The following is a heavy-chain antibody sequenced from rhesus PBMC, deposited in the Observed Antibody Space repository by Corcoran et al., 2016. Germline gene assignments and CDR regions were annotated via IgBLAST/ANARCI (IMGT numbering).Heavy chain of an antibody. D-gene: IGHD6-25*01. Sequence: QVQLQESGPGLVKPSETLSLTCAVSGGSVISSNRWSWIRQPPGKGLEWIGYISGSSGSTYYNPSLKSRVTISTDTSKNQFSLKLSSVTAADTAVYYCARDVGIAAASDYWGQGVLVTVSS. J-gene: IGHJ4*01. CDR2: ISGSSGST. CDR1: GGSVISSNR. CDR3: ARDVGIAAASDY. V-gene: IGHV4-65*01.